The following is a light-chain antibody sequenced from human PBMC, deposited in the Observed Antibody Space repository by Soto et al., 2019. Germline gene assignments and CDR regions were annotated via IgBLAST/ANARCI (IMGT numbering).Light chain of an antibody. CDR2: GAS. Sequence: EVVMTQSPATLSVSPGERATLSCRASQSISTYLNWYQHKPGQAPRLLIYGASTRAPGIPARFSGRGSGADFTLTISSLEPEDFAVYYCQQRSDSITFGQGTRLEIK. CDR1: QSISTY. CDR3: QQRSDSIT. V-gene: IGKV3-11*01. J-gene: IGKJ5*01.